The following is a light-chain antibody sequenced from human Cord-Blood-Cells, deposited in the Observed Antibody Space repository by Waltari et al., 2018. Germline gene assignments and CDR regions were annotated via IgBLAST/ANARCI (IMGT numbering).Light chain of an antibody. CDR1: QRVLYSSNNKNY. V-gene: IGKV4-1*01. CDR3: QQYYSTPYT. J-gene: IGKJ2*01. Sequence: DLVMTQSPDSLAVSLGERATINCKSSQRVLYSSNNKNYVAWYQQKPRQPPKLLIYWASTRESGVPDRFSGSGSGTDFTLTISSLQAEDVAVYYCQQYYSTPYTFGQGTKLEIK. CDR2: WAS.